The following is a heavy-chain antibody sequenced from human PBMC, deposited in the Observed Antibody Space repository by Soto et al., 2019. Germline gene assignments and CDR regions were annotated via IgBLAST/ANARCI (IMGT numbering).Heavy chain of an antibody. J-gene: IGHJ5*02. V-gene: IGHV4-39*01. CDR3: ARRLLSPQFYPTVAGNWFDP. Sequence: SETLSLTCTVSGGSISSSSYYWGWIRQPPGKGLEWIGSIYYSGSTYYNPSLKSRVTISVDTSKNQFSLKLSSVTAADTAVYYCARRLLSPQFYPTVAGNWFDPWGQGTLVTVSS. D-gene: IGHD6-19*01. CDR2: IYYSGST. CDR1: GGSISSSSYY.